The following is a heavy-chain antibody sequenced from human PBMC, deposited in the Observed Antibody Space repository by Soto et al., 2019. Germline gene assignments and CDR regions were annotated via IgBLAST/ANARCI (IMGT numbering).Heavy chain of an antibody. V-gene: IGHV3-30-3*01. CDR1: GFTFSSYA. CDR3: ARDDEGATRHGMDV. Sequence: VGSLRLSCAASGFTFSSYAMHWVRQAPGKGLEWVAVISYDGSNKYYADSVKGRFTISRDNSKNTLYLQMNSLRAEDTAVYYCARDDEGATRHGMDVWGQGTTVTVS. CDR2: ISYDGSNK. J-gene: IGHJ6*02. D-gene: IGHD1-26*01.